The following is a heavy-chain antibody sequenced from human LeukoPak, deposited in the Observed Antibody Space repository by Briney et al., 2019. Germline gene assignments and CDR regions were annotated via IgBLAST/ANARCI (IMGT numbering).Heavy chain of an antibody. D-gene: IGHD3-10*01. CDR2: IYSTGRV. CDR1: GGSFSGYY. J-gene: IGHJ5*02. V-gene: IGHV4-59*10. CDR3: ARDAGSGSYNWFDP. Sequence: KPSETLSLTCAVYGGSFSGYYWSWIRQPPGKGLEWIGRIYSTGRVNYNPSLKSRVTMLLDTSKNHISLKLTSVTAADTAVYYCARDAGSGSYNWFDPWGQGTLVTVSS.